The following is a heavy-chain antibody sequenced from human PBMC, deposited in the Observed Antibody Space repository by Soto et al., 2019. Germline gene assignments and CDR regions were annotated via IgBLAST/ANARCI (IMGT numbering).Heavy chain of an antibody. CDR3: ARDDHIVVVPTSLGAMAV. D-gene: IGHD2-2*01. V-gene: IGHV4-4*02. CDR1: GGSISSNKW. CDR2: IYHSGST. Sequence: LSLTCAVYGGSISSNKWWSWVRQPPGKGLEWIGEIYHSGSTNYNPSLKSRVTISLDKSKNQFSLKLTSVTAADSAVYYCARDDHIVVVPTSLGAMAVWGQGTTVTVSS. J-gene: IGHJ6*02.